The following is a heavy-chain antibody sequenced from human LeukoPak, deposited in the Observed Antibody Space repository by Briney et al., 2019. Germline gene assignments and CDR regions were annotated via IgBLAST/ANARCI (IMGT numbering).Heavy chain of an antibody. V-gene: IGHV4-4*07. D-gene: IGHD2-15*01. Sequence: SETLSPTCTVSGGSISSYYWSWIRQPAGKGLEWIGRIYTSGSTNYNPSLKSRVTMSVDTSKNQFSLKLSSVTAADTAVYYCAREVLPACSGGSCYSRDYYYYYMDVWGKGTTVTVSS. J-gene: IGHJ6*03. CDR1: GGSISSYY. CDR2: IYTSGST. CDR3: AREVLPACSGGSCYSRDYYYYYMDV.